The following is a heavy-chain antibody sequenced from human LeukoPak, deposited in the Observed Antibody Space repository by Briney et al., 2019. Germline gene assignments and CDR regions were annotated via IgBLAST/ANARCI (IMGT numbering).Heavy chain of an antibody. D-gene: IGHD4-17*01. V-gene: IGHV3-53*01. CDR1: GFTVSSNY. Sequence: GGSLRLSCAASGFTVSSNYMSWVRQAPGKGLEWVSVIYSGGSTYYADSVKGRFTISRDNSKNTLYLQMNSLRAEDTAVYYCARDRYGDYSYDHWGQGTLVTVSS. J-gene: IGHJ4*02. CDR2: IYSGGST. CDR3: ARDRYGDYSYDH.